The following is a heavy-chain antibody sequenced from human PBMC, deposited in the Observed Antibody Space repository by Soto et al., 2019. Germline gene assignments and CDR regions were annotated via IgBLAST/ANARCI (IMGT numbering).Heavy chain of an antibody. CDR1: GFSLTTSGEA. D-gene: IGHD3-10*01. J-gene: IGHJ6*03. CDR3: AHIPGSGQLLYSYYYYMDV. Sequence: QITLKESGPTLVKPTQTLTLTCTFSGFSLTTSGEAVGWIRQPPGKALEWLALIYWDDDTRSSPSLKSRLTITKDTSKNQVVLTMTNMDPVDTATYYCAHIPGSGQLLYSYYYYMDVWGKGTTVTVSS. V-gene: IGHV2-5*02. CDR2: IYWDDDT.